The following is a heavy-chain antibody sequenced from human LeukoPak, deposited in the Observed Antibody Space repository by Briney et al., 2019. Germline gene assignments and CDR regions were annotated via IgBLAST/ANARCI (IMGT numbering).Heavy chain of an antibody. D-gene: IGHD4-17*01. Sequence: SETLSLTCTVSGYSISSDYYWGWIRQPPGKGLEWIGRIYTSGSTTYNPSLKSRVTMSVDTSKNQFSLKLSSVTAADTAVYYCTRDTGTTGEVKFDPWGQGTLVTVSS. CDR2: IYTSGST. CDR1: GYSISSDYY. V-gene: IGHV4-38-2*02. CDR3: TRDTGTTGEVKFDP. J-gene: IGHJ5*02.